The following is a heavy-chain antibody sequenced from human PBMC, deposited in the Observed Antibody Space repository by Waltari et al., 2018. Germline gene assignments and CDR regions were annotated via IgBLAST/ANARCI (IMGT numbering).Heavy chain of an antibody. Sequence: QVQLVESGGGVVKPGTSVRRSCAASGFTFSRYGMHWVRQAPGNEMQWVALISYDGSATYYADSGHGRFIISRDNSVNTMYLEMNSLTAEDTAVYYCAKQESGSYFEYWGQGTLVTVSS. CDR1: GFTFSRYG. J-gene: IGHJ4*02. V-gene: IGHV3-30*18. CDR3: AKQESGSYFEY. D-gene: IGHD1-26*01. CDR2: ISYDGSAT.